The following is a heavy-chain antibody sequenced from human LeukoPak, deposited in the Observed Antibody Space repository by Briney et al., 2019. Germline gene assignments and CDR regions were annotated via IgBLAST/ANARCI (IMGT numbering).Heavy chain of an antibody. Sequence: SETLSLTCAVYGGSFSGYYWSWIRQPPGKGLEWIGEINHSGSTNYNPSLKSRVTISVDTSKNQFSLKLSSVTAADTAVYYCARGPSYYDFWSGYTTRKIDYWGQGTLVTVSS. CDR1: GGSFSGYY. V-gene: IGHV4-34*01. CDR3: ARGPSYYDFWSGYTTRKIDY. CDR2: INHSGST. D-gene: IGHD3-3*01. J-gene: IGHJ4*02.